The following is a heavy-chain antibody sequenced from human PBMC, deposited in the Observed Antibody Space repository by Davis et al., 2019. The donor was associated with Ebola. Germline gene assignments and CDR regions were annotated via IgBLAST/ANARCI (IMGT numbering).Heavy chain of an antibody. J-gene: IGHJ5*02. CDR2: IYHSGST. CDR1: GGSISSSNW. Sequence: MPSETLSLTCAVSGGSISSSNWWSWVRQPPGKGLEWIGEIYHSGSTNYNPSLKSRVTISVDTSKNQFSLKLSSVTAADTAVYYCARGRPKWGIAAAPGVDWFDPWGQGTLVTVSS. D-gene: IGHD6-13*01. CDR3: ARGRPKWGIAAAPGVDWFDP. V-gene: IGHV4-4*02.